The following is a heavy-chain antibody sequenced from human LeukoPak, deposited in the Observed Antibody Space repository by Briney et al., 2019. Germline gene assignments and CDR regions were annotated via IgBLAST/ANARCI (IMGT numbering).Heavy chain of an antibody. J-gene: IGHJ4*02. CDR3: VRDRGYGPDFDY. CDR2: IKQDGSEK. V-gene: IGHV3-7*01. CDR1: GFTFSTYW. D-gene: IGHD5-18*01. Sequence: GGSLRLSCAASGFTFSTYWMAWVRQAPGKGLEWVANIKQDGSEKFYVDSVKGRFTISGDNVKNSMYLQMNSLRAEDTAVYYCVRDRGYGPDFDYWGQGTLVTVSS.